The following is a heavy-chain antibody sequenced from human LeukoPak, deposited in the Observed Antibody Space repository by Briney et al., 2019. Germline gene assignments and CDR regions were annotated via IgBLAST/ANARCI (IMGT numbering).Heavy chain of an antibody. CDR3: ARQLLGAAGTNPLDY. CDR2: IDPSDSYT. Sequence: GESLRISCKGSGYSLTSYWISRVRQMPGKGLGWVGRIDPSDSYTNYSPSFQGHVTISADKSISTAYLQWSSLKASDTAMYYCARQLLGAAGTNPLDYWGQGTLVTVSS. D-gene: IGHD6-13*01. CDR1: GYSLTSYW. J-gene: IGHJ4*02. V-gene: IGHV5-10-1*01.